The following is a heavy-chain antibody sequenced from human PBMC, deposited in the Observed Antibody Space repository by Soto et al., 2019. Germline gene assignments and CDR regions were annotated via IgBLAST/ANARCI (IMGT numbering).Heavy chain of an antibody. V-gene: IGHV3-48*03. J-gene: IGHJ4*02. CDR1: GFTFSSYE. CDR3: ARDLGYWGSFDY. Sequence: PGGSLRLSCAASGFTFSSYEMNWVRQAPGKGLEWVSYISSSGSTIYYADSVKGRFTISRDNAKNSLYLQMNSLRAEDTAVYYCARDLGYWGSFDYWGQGTLVTVSS. D-gene: IGHD7-27*01. CDR2: ISSSGSTI.